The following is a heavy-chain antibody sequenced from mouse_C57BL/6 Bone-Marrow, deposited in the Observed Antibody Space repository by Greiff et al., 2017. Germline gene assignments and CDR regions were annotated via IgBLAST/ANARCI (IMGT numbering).Heavy chain of an antibody. J-gene: IGHJ2*01. CDR1: GYTFTDYE. CDR3: TRDTTGVAYYFDY. D-gene: IGHD1-1*01. V-gene: IGHV1-15*01. Sequence: VQLQQSGAELVRPGASVTLSCKASGYTFTDYEMHWVKQTPVHGLEWIGAIDPETGGTAYNQKFKGKAILTADKSSSTAYMELRSLTSEDSAVYYCTRDTTGVAYYFDYWGQGTTLTVSS. CDR2: IDPETGGT.